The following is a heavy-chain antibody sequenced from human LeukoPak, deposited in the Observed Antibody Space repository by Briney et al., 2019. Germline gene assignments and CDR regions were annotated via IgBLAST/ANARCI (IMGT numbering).Heavy chain of an antibody. CDR3: TRLYDSSGYDDDAFDI. V-gene: IGHV3-73*01. CDR2: IRSNANSYAT. D-gene: IGHD3-22*01. J-gene: IGHJ3*02. CDR1: GFTFSCPA. Sequence: GGSLRLSCAASGFTFSCPAMHWVRQASGKGLGWVGRIRSNANSYATAYAASVKGRFTISRDASKNTAYLQMNSLKTEDTAVYYRTRLYDSSGYDDDAFDIWGQGTMVTVSS.